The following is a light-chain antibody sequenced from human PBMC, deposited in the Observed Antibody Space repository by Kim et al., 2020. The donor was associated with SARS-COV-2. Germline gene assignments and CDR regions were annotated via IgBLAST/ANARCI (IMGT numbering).Light chain of an antibody. J-gene: IGLJ2*01. CDR2: VKN. Sequence: ALRHTVRITCQGVSLRSDYASCYQQKPGQAPVLVIYVKNNRPSGIPDRFSGSSSGNTASLTIPGAQAEDEADYYCNARDNSGNHVVFGGGTKLTVL. V-gene: IGLV3-19*01. CDR3: NARDNSGNHVV. CDR1: SLRSDY.